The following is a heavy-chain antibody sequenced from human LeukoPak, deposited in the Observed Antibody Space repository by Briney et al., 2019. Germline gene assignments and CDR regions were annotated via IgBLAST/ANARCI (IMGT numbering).Heavy chain of an antibody. CDR2: ISYDGRNK. V-gene: IGHV3-30*18. D-gene: IGHD6-13*01. J-gene: IGHJ4*02. Sequence: GGSLRLSCAASGLTFSSFGMHWVRQAPGKGLEWVAVISYDGRNKYYADSVKGRFTISRDNSKNTLYLQMNSLRAEDTAVYYCAKIAAAGTDYWGQGTLVTVSS. CDR1: GLTFSSFG. CDR3: AKIAAAGTDY.